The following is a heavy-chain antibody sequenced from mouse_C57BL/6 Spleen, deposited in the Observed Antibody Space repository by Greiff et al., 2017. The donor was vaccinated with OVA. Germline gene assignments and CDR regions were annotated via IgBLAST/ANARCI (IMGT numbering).Heavy chain of an antibody. V-gene: IGHV5-6*01. Sequence: EVQLQESGGDLVKPGGSLKLSCAASGFTFSSYGMSWVRQTPDKRLEWVATISSGGSYTYYPDSVKGRFTISRDNAKNTLYLQMSSLKSEDTAMYYCARHRGSSYDFDYWGQGTTLTVSS. CDR2: ISSGGSYT. D-gene: IGHD1-1*01. J-gene: IGHJ2*01. CDR3: ARHRGSSYDFDY. CDR1: GFTFSSYG.